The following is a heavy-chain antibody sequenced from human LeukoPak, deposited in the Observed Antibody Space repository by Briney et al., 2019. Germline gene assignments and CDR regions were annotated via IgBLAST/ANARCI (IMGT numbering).Heavy chain of an antibody. D-gene: IGHD3-16*02. V-gene: IGHV3-23*01. CDR3: AKVDVWGSYRSFDY. CDR2: ISGSGGST. CDR1: GFTFDDYG. Sequence: PGGSLRLSCAASGFTFDDYGMSWVRQAPGKGLEWVSAISGSGGSTYYADSVKGRFTISRDNSKNTLYLQMNSLRAEDTAVYYCAKVDVWGSYRSFDYWGQGTLVTVSS. J-gene: IGHJ4*02.